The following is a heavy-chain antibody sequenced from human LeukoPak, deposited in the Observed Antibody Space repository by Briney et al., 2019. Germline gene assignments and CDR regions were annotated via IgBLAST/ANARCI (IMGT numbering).Heavy chain of an antibody. D-gene: IGHD4-17*01. CDR3: AREHGDYGNY. J-gene: IGHJ4*02. V-gene: IGHV3-30*04. Sequence: PGRSLRLSCAASGFTFSSYAMHWVRQAPGKGLEWVAVISYDGSNKYYADSVKGRFTISRDNSKNTLYLQMNSLRAEDTDVYYCAREHGDYGNYWGQGTLVTVSS. CDR1: GFTFSSYA. CDR2: ISYDGSNK.